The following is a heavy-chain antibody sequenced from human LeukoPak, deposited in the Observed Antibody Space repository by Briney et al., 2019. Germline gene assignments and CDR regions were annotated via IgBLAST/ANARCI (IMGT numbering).Heavy chain of an antibody. Sequence: PGGSLRLSCAASGFTFSSYSMNWVRQAPGKGLEWVSSISGSSSYISSADSVKGRFTISRDNAKNSLYLQMNSLRAEDTAVYYCARWSSSWSDYFDYWGQGTLVTVSS. D-gene: IGHD6-13*01. CDR2: ISGSSSYI. CDR1: GFTFSSYS. J-gene: IGHJ4*02. V-gene: IGHV3-21*01. CDR3: ARWSSSWSDYFDY.